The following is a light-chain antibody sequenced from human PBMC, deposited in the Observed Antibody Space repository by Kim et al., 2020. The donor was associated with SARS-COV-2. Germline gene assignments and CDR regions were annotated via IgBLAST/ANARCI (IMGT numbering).Light chain of an antibody. Sequence: ASVKLTCTLSSGHSSYAIAWHQQQPEKGPRYLMKLNSDGSHSKGDGIPDRFSGSSSGAERYLTISSLHSEDEADYYCQTWGTGIPVFGGGTQLTVL. CDR3: QTWGTGIPV. V-gene: IGLV4-69*01. J-gene: IGLJ3*02. CDR1: SGHSSYA. CDR2: LNSDGSH.